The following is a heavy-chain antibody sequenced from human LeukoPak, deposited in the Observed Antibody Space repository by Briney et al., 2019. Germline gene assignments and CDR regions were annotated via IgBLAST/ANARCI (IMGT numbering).Heavy chain of an antibody. CDR3: ARGWTSYYGSGSPDAFDI. V-gene: IGHV3-21*01. Sequence: GSLRLSCAASGFTFSSYSMNWVRQAPGKGLEWVSSISSTSSYIYSADSVKGRFTISRDNAKNSLYPQMNSLRAEDTAVYYCARGWTSYYGSGSPDAFDIWGQGTMVTVSS. D-gene: IGHD3-10*01. J-gene: IGHJ3*02. CDR2: ISSTSSYI. CDR1: GFTFSSYS.